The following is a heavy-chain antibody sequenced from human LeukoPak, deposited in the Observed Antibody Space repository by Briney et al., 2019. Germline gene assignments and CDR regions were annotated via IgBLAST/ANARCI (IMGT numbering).Heavy chain of an antibody. CDR2: IYYSGST. J-gene: IGHJ4*02. Sequence: SETLSLTRTVSGGSIRSSTYYWGWIRQPPGKGLEWIGTIYYSGSTYYNPSLKSRVTISVDTFKNQCSLKLSSVTAADTAVYYCARQVGATTYPDYWGQGTLVTVSS. D-gene: IGHD1-26*01. CDR1: GGSIRSSTYY. V-gene: IGHV4-39*01. CDR3: ARQVGATTYPDY.